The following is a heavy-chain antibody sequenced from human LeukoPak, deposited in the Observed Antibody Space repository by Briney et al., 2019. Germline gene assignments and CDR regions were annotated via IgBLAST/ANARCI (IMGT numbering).Heavy chain of an antibody. Sequence: PSETLSLTCTVSGCSISSSSYYWGCIRQPPGKALAWIVSIYYRESTYYNPPLKSRVTISVDTSKNQFSLKLSSVTAADTAVYYCANLRSDSSSWYDYWGQGTLVTVSS. CDR2: IYYREST. CDR1: GCSISSSSYY. V-gene: IGHV4-39*07. D-gene: IGHD6-13*01. J-gene: IGHJ4*02. CDR3: ANLRSDSSSWYDY.